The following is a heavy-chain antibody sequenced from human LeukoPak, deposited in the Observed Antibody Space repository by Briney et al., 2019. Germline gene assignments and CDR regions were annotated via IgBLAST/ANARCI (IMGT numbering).Heavy chain of an antibody. CDR3: ARRPLMVAAGKEYYYYGMDV. D-gene: IGHD2-15*01. CDR2: TYYRYKWYN. Sequence: SQTLSLTCAISGDSVSSNSAAWNWIRQSPSRGLEWLGRTYYRYKWYNDYAVSVKSRITINPDTSKNQFSLQLNSVTPEDTAVYYCARRPLMVAAGKEYYYYGMDVWGQGTTVTVSS. CDR1: GDSVSSNSAA. J-gene: IGHJ6*02. V-gene: IGHV6-1*01.